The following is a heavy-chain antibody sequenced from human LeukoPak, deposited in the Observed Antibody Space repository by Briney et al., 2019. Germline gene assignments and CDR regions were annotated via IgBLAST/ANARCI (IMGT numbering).Heavy chain of an antibody. CDR3: ARAQWELQRRGAFDI. CDR2: ISYDGSNK. Sequence: PGRSLRLSCAASGFTFSSYAMHWVRQAPGKGLEWVAVISYDGSNKYYADSVKGRFTISRDNSKNTLYLQMNSLRAEDTAVYYCARAQWELQRRGAFDIWGQGTMVTVSS. V-gene: IGHV3-30*01. D-gene: IGHD1-26*01. CDR1: GFTFSSYA. J-gene: IGHJ3*02.